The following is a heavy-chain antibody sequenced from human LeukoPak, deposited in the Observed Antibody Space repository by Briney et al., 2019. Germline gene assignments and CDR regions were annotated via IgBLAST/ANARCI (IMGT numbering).Heavy chain of an antibody. CDR1: GGSVSSGSYY. J-gene: IGHJ4*02. Sequence: ETLSLTCTVSGGSVSSGSYYWSWVRQAPGKGLEWVANIKRDGSEKYYVDSVKGRFTISRDNAKNSLYLQMNSLRAEDTAVYYCGLGGWLDYWGQGTLVTVSS. CDR2: IKRDGSEK. V-gene: IGHV3-7*01. D-gene: IGHD6-19*01. CDR3: GLGGWLDY.